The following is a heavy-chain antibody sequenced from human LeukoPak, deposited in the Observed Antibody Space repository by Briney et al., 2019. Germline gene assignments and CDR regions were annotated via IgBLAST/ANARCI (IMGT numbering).Heavy chain of an antibody. CDR3: ASSGWFTGDAFDI. D-gene: IGHD6-19*01. CDR1: GFTFDDYA. Sequence: PGGPLRLSCAASGFTFDDYAMHWVRQAPGKGLEWVSGISWNSGSIGYADSVKGRFTISRDNAKNSLYLQMNSLRVEDMALYYCASSGWFTGDAFDIWGQGTMVTVSS. V-gene: IGHV3-9*03. CDR2: ISWNSGSI. J-gene: IGHJ3*02.